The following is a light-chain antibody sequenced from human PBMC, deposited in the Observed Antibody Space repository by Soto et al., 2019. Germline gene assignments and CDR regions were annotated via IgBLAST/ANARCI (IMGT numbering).Light chain of an antibody. CDR3: CSYAGSYTLV. V-gene: IGLV2-11*01. CDR2: DVN. CDR1: SSDVGGYHY. Sequence: QSALAQPRSVSGSPGQSVTLSCTGTSSDVGGYHYVSWYQHHPGKAPKIIIFDVNKRPSGVPDRFSGSKSGNTASLTISGLQNEDEAAYYCCSYAGSYTLVFGGGTKVTV. J-gene: IGLJ2*01.